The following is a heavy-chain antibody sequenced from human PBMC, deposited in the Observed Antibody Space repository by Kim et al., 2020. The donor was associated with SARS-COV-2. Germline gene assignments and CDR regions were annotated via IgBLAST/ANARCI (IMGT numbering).Heavy chain of an antibody. CDR1: GFTFSSYG. CDR3: ARDRGIVGATAEGWGMDV. Sequence: GGSLRLSCAASGFTFSSYGMHWVRQAPGKGLEWVAVIWYDGSNKYYADSVKGRFTISRDNSKNTLYLQMNSLRAEDTAVYYCARDRGIVGATAEGWGMDVWGQGTTVTVSS. D-gene: IGHD1-26*01. J-gene: IGHJ6*02. V-gene: IGHV3-33*01. CDR2: IWYDGSNK.